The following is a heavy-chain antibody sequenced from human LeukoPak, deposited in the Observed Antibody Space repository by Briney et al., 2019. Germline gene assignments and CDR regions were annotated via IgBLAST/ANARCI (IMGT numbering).Heavy chain of an antibody. D-gene: IGHD3-3*01. CDR3: ARGRSRRITIFGVVPDAFDI. V-gene: IGHV1-8*01. CDR2: MNPNSGNT. CDR1: GYTFTSYD. Sequence: EASVKVSCKASGYTFTSYDINWVRQATGQGLEWMGWMNPNSGNTGYAQKFQGRVTMTGNTSISTAYMELSSLRSEDTAVYYCARGRSRRITIFGVVPDAFDIWGQGTMVTVSS. J-gene: IGHJ3*02.